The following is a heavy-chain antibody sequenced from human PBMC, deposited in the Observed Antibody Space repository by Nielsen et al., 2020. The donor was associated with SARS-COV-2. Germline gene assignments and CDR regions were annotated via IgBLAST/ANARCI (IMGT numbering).Heavy chain of an antibody. D-gene: IGHD3-16*01. J-gene: IGHJ4*02. V-gene: IGHV3-15*01. Sequence: GGSLRLSCAASGFTFSNAWMSWVRQAPGKGLEWVGRIKSRTDGATTDYAAPVKGRFIISRDDSKNTLYLQMNSLKTEDTAVYYCTTQIGYSDYWGQGTLVTVSS. CDR3: TTQIGYSDY. CDR2: IKSRTDGATT. CDR1: GFTFSNAW.